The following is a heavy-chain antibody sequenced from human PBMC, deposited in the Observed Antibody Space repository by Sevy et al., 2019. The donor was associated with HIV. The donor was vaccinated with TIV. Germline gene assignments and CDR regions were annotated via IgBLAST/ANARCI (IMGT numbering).Heavy chain of an antibody. V-gene: IGHV3-33*01. CDR1: GFTPSTYG. J-gene: IGHJ4*02. D-gene: IGHD2-8*01. CDR2: IGYDGSNK. Sequence: GGSLRLSCAASGFTPSTYGMHWVRQAPGKGLEWVAVIGYDGSNKYYADSVKGRFTISRDNSKNTLFLQMDSLRAEDTAVYYCARDPRMYGDYLLAYFDSWGQGTLVTDSS. CDR3: ARDPRMYGDYLLAYFDS.